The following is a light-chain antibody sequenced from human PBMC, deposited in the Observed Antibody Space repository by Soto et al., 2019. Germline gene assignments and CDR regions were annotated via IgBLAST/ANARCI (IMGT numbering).Light chain of an antibody. CDR2: GAS. CDR3: QQYGSSLLFT. V-gene: IGKV3-20*01. J-gene: IGKJ3*01. CDR1: QSVSSSY. Sequence: EIVLTQSPGTLSLSPGERATLSCRASQSVSSSYLAWYQQKPGQAPGLLIYGASSRATGIPDRFSGSGSGTDFTLTISRLEPEDFAVYYCQQYGSSLLFTFGPGTKVDIK.